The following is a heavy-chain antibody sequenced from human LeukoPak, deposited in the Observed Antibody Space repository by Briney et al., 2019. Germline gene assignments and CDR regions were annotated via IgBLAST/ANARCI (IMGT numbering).Heavy chain of an antibody. CDR1: GFTFSSYS. D-gene: IGHD6-13*01. Sequence: GGSLRPSCAASGFTFSSYSMNWVRQAPGKGLEWVSSTSSSSCYIYYADSVKGRFTISRDNAKNSLYLQMNSLRAEDTAVYYCARDPIAAAGTSYFDYWGQGTLVTVSS. CDR3: ARDPIAAAGTSYFDY. CDR2: TSSSSCYI. V-gene: IGHV3-21*01. J-gene: IGHJ4*02.